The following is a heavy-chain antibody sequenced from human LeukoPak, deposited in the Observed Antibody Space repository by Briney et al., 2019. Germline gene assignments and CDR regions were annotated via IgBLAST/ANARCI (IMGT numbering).Heavy chain of an antibody. D-gene: IGHD2-2*01. CDR2: IWYDGSNK. CDR3: ASRAPALDY. CDR1: GLTFSSYG. Sequence: GGSLRLSCAASGLTFSSYGMHWVRQAPGKGLEWVAVIWYDGSNKYYADSVKGRFTISRENSKNTLYLQMNSLRADDTAVYYCASRAPALDYWGERTLVTVSS. J-gene: IGHJ4*02. V-gene: IGHV3-33*01.